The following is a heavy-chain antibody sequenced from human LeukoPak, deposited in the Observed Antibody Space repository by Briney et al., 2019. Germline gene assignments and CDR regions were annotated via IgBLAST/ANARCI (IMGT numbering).Heavy chain of an antibody. CDR3: ARVLPAAGTLGY. Sequence: GGSLRLTCAASGFTVSSNYMSWVRQAPGKGLEWVSVIYSGGSTYYADSVKGRFTISRDNSKNTLYLQMNSLRAEDTAVYYCARVLPAAGTLGYWGQGTLVTVSS. D-gene: IGHD6-13*01. CDR1: GFTVSSNY. CDR2: IYSGGST. J-gene: IGHJ4*02. V-gene: IGHV3-66*01.